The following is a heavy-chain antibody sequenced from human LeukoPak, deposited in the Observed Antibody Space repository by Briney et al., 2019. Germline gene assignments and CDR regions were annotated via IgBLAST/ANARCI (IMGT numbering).Heavy chain of an antibody. CDR2: IYTSGST. J-gene: IGHJ4*02. CDR1: GGSISSYY. V-gene: IGHV4-4*07. CDR3: ARGITIFGVVDY. D-gene: IGHD3-3*01. Sequence: SETLSLTCTVSGGSISSYYWSWLRQPAGKGLEWIGRIYTSGSTNYNPSLKSRVTMSVDTSKNQFSLKLSSVTAADTAVYYCARGITIFGVVDYWGQGTLVTASS.